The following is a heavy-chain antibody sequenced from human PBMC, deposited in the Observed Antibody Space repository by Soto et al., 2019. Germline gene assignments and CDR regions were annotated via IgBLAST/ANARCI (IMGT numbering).Heavy chain of an antibody. V-gene: IGHV1-69*12. J-gene: IGHJ6*02. CDR2: IIPIFGTA. D-gene: IGHD6-19*01. CDR3: ARGRYSSGWTNYYYYYGMDV. CDR1: GGTFSSYA. Sequence: QVQLVQSGAEVKKPGSSVKVSCKASGGTFSSYAISWVRQAPGQGLEWMGGIIPIFGTANYAQKFQGRVTITADESTSTAYMELSSLRSEDTAVNYCARGRYSSGWTNYYYYYGMDVWGQGTTVTVSS.